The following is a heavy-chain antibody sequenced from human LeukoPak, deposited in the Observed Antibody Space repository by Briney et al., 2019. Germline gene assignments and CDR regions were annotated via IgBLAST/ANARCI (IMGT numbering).Heavy chain of an antibody. CDR3: ARVPHYYFGYGYFDS. V-gene: IGHV4-34*01. Sequence: GSLRLSCAASGFTFSSYAMSWVRQAPGKGLEWIGEIDQSGTTNYNPSLKSRVSISVDTSKKQFSLTLTSMTAADTAVYYCARVPHYYFGYGYFDSWGQGTLVTVSS. CDR1: GFTFSSYA. CDR2: IDQSGTT. J-gene: IGHJ4*02. D-gene: IGHD3-10*01.